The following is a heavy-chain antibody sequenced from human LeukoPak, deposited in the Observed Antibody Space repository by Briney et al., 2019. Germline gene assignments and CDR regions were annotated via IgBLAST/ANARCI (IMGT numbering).Heavy chain of an antibody. D-gene: IGHD5-24*01. J-gene: IGHJ4*02. V-gene: IGHV1-69*04. Sequence: SVKVSCKASGGTFSIYAISWVRQAPGQGLEWMGRIIPILGIANYAQKFQGRVTVTADKSTSTVYMELSSLRSEDTAVYYCARDRDGYNLFDYWGQGTLVTVSS. CDR2: IIPILGIA. CDR1: GGTFSIYA. CDR3: ARDRDGYNLFDY.